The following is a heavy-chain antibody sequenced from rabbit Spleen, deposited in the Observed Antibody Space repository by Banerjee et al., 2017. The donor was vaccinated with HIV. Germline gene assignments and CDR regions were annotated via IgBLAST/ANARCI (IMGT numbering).Heavy chain of an antibody. CDR1: GFDFSSSYD. V-gene: IGHV1S45*01. D-gene: IGHD1-1*01. J-gene: IGHJ4*01. CDR3: ARDLVGVIGWNFYL. CDR2: INAATGKP. Sequence: QEQLVESGGGLVKPGASLTLTCTASGFDFSSSYDMCWVRQAPGKGLEWIACINAATGKPVYATWAKGRFTISRTSSTTVTLRMTSLTAADRAAYFCARDLVGVIGWNFYLWGPGTLVTVS.